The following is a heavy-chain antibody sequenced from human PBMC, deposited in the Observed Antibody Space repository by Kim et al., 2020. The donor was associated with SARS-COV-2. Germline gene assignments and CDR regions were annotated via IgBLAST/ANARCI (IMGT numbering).Heavy chain of an antibody. CDR1: GYRFSKYW. CDR2: IYPGDTDS. V-gene: IGHV5-51*01. D-gene: IGHD2-15*01. Sequence: GESLKISCKASGYRFSKYWIAWVRQKPGKGLECMGIIYPGDTDSRYSPSLQGQVTISADRSINTVYLEWNSLMASDTAMYYCARLGGGGGSHWLKEAFDIWGQGTMVTVSS. CDR3: ARLGGGGGSHWLKEAFDI. J-gene: IGHJ3*02.